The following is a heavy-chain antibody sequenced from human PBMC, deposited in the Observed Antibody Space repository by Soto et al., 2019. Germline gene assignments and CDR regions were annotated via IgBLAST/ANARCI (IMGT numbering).Heavy chain of an antibody. D-gene: IGHD2-15*01. Sequence: QVQLVESGGGVVQPGRSLRLSCAASGFSFSSYGMHWVRQAPGKGLEWVAVIWYDGSNKYYADSVKGRFTNSRDNSKNTLYLQMNSLRAEDTAVYYCARDRGGPPLRYYYGMDVWGQGTTVTVSS. CDR2: IWYDGSNK. J-gene: IGHJ6*02. CDR1: GFSFSSYG. V-gene: IGHV3-33*01. CDR3: ARDRGGPPLRYYYGMDV.